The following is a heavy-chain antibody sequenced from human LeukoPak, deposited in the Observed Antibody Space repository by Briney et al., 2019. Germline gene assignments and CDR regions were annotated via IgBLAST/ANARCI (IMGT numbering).Heavy chain of an antibody. CDR2: IIPIFGTA. D-gene: IGHD3-10*01. J-gene: IGHJ5*02. CDR1: GGTFSSYA. V-gene: IGHV1-69*13. CDR3: ARGVAMVRGVIINWFDP. Sequence: SVKVSCKASGGTFSSYAISWVRQAPGQGLEWMGGIIPIFGTANYAQKFQGRVTITADESTSTAYMELSSLRSEDTAVYYCARGVAMVRGVIINWFDPWGQGTLVTVSS.